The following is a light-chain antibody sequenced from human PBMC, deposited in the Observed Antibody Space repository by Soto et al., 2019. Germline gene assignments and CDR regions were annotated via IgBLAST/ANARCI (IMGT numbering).Light chain of an antibody. J-gene: IGLJ2*01. CDR3: SSYTSSSTLVL. Sequence: QSVLTQPASVSGSPGQSITICCTGTSSDIGGYNYVSWYQHHPDKAPKLMIYDVSNRPSGVSTRFSGSKSGNTASLTISGLQAEDEADYYCSSYTSSSTLVLFGEGTKLTVL. CDR2: DVS. CDR1: SSDIGGYNY. V-gene: IGLV2-14*03.